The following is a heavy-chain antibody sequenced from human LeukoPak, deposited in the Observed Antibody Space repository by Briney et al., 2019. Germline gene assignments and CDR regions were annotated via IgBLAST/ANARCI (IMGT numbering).Heavy chain of an antibody. D-gene: IGHD4-23*01. J-gene: IGHJ6*03. CDR1: GGTFSSYA. V-gene: IGHV1-2*02. CDR3: ARGGDGKYYYYYMDV. CDR2: INPNSGGT. Sequence: ASVKVSCKASGGTFSSYAISWVRQAPGQGLEWMGWINPNSGGTNYAQKFQGRVTMTRDTSISTAYMELSRLRSDDTAVYYCARGGDGKYYYYYMDVWGKGTTVTVSS.